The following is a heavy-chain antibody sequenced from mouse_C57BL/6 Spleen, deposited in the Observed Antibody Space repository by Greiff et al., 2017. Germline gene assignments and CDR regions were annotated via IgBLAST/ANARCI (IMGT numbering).Heavy chain of an antibody. Sequence: QVQLKQPGTELVKPGASVKLSCKASGYTFTSYWMPWVKQRPGQGLEWIGNINPSNGGTNYNEKFKSKATLPVDKSSSTAYMQSSRLTSEDYAVYYCERSGGGDLLWLRQGYFDDWGQGTTLTVSS. J-gene: IGHJ2*01. D-gene: IGHD2-2*01. CDR3: ERSGGGDLLWLRQGYFDD. V-gene: IGHV1-53*01. CDR1: GYTFTSYW. CDR2: INPSNGGT.